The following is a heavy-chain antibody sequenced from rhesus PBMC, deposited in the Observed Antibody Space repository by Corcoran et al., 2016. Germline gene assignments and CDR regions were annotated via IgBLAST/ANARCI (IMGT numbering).Heavy chain of an antibody. J-gene: IGHJ4*01. D-gene: IGHD3-16*01. V-gene: IGHV4-127*01. Sequence: QVQLQESGPGLVKPSETLSLTCAVSGYSISGGYAWSWVRQPPGPGPEWLGWIDCFSVSTNYNDSLKSRVTISKDTSKSHFSLRLTSVTAADTAVYYCVRVGGSYYQSFDYWGQGVLVTVSS. CDR3: VRVGGSYYQSFDY. CDR2: IDCFSVST. CDR1: GYSISGGYA.